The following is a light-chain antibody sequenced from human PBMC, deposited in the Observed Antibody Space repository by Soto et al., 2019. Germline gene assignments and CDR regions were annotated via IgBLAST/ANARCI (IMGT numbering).Light chain of an antibody. V-gene: IGKV3-15*01. J-gene: IGKJ1*01. Sequence: IVLTQSPATLSLSPWERAILSCRASQSVSIDLAWYQQTPGQAPRLLIYGASTRATGIPARFSGSGSGTEFTLTISSLQSEDFAMYYCQQYTHWPVWSFGQGTKVDIK. CDR2: GAS. CDR1: QSVSID. CDR3: QQYTHWPVWS.